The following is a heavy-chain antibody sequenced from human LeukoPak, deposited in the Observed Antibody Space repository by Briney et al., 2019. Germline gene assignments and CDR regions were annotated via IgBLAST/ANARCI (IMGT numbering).Heavy chain of an antibody. CDR3: AREGIAAAGTYYYYGMDV. Sequence: AGGSLRLSCAASGFTFSSYSMNWVRQAPGKGLEWVSSISSSSSYIYYADSVKGRFTISRDNAKNSLYLQMNSLRAEDTAVYYCAREGIAAAGTYYYYGMDVWGKETTVTVSS. CDR1: GFTFSSYS. CDR2: ISSSSSYI. V-gene: IGHV3-21*01. D-gene: IGHD6-13*01. J-gene: IGHJ6*04.